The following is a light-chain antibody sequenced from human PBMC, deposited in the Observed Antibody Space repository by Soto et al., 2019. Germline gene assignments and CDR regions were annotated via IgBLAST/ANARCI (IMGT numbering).Light chain of an antibody. V-gene: IGKV3D-15*01. CDR2: GAS. Sequence: EIVMTQSPATLSVSPGERATLSCMASQSVSSNLAWYQQKPGQAPRVLIYGASTRATGIPARFSGSGSGTEFTLTISSLQSEEFAVYYCQQYNNWPPWTFGQGTKVEIK. CDR1: QSVSSN. CDR3: QQYNNWPPWT. J-gene: IGKJ1*01.